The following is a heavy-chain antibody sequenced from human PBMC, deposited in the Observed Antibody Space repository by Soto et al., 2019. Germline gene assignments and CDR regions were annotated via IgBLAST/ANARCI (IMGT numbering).Heavy chain of an antibody. Sequence: SETLSLTCTVSGGSISSYYWSWIRQPPGKGLEWIGYIYYSGSTNYNPSLKSRVTISVDTSKNQFSPKLSSVTAADTAVYYCARAGGREGYYFDYWGQGTLVTVSS. V-gene: IGHV4-59*01. CDR3: ARAGGREGYYFDY. CDR2: IYYSGST. J-gene: IGHJ4*02. CDR1: GGSISSYY.